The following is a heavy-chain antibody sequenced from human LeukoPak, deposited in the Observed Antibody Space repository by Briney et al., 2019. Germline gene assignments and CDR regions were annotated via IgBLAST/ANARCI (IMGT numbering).Heavy chain of an antibody. V-gene: IGHV1-69*05. J-gene: IGHJ5*02. D-gene: IGHD4-11*01. CDR3: ARAQGDYRNFNNKWFDP. CDR2: IIPIFGTA. CDR1: GGTFINFA. Sequence: ASVTVSFKASGGTFINFAISWVRQAPGQGLQWMGGIIPIFGTASYAQKFQGRVTITTDESTSTAYMELRSLRSEDTAVYYCARAQGDYRNFNNKWFDPWGQGTLVTVSS.